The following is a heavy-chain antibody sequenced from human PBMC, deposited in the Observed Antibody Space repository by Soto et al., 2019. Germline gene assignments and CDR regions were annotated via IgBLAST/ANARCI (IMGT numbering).Heavy chain of an antibody. CDR3: AKGYGRAVAGPIDY. CDR1: GFSFEDYG. J-gene: IGHJ4*01. CDR2: ITWNSGHI. V-gene: IGHV3-9*01. Sequence: EVQLVESGGGLVQPGRSLRLSCAASGFSFEDYGMHWVRQIPGKGLEWVSGITWNSGHIGYADSVKGRFTISRDTDKNSLYLQMNSLRPEDTAFYYCAKGYGRAVAGPIDYWGHGTLVSVSA. D-gene: IGHD6-19*01.